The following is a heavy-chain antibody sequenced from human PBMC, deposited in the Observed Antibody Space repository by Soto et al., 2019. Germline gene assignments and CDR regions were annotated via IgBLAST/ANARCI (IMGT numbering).Heavy chain of an antibody. CDR2: ISGSGGTT. V-gene: IGHV3-23*01. J-gene: IGHJ4*02. CDR1: GFTFSSSA. D-gene: IGHD6-6*01. CDR3: AKGGGSSFSCSYS. Sequence: PGGSLRLSCAASGFTFSSSAMSWVRQAPGKGLEWVSTISGSGGTTYYADSVKGRFTISRDNSKNTLYLQMNSLRAEDTAVYYCAKGGGSSFSCSYSWGQGTLVTVSS.